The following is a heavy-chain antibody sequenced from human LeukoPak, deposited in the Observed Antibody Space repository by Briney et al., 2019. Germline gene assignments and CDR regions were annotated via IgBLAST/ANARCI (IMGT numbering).Heavy chain of an antibody. Sequence: SSVKVSCKTSGYTFSAHYIHWVRQAPGQGLEWMGRINPNSGGTHFARKFQGRVTVTKDTSIRTVYMEFTSLRSDDSAVYYCARGVSPIYSGSYLLGSHWGQGTLVTVSS. J-gene: IGHJ4*02. D-gene: IGHD1-26*01. CDR2: INPNSGGT. V-gene: IGHV1-2*06. CDR3: ARGVSPIYSGSYLLGSH. CDR1: GYTFSAHY.